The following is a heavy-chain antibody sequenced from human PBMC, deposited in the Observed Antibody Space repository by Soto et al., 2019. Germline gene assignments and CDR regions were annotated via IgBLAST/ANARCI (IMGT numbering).Heavy chain of an antibody. D-gene: IGHD5-12*01. CDR3: ARREATINGFDI. Sequence: SETLSLTCAVSFGSITSSNWWSWVRQPPGKGLEWIGEIWHSGSTNYNPSLKSRTTISVDKSKNQFSLKLSSVTAADTAVYYCARREATINGFDIWGQGTMVTVSS. V-gene: IGHV4-4*02. CDR2: IWHSGST. J-gene: IGHJ3*02. CDR1: FGSITSSNW.